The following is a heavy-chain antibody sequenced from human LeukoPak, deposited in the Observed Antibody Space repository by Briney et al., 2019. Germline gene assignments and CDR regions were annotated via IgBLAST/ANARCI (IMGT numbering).Heavy chain of an antibody. CDR1: GGSISSGGYS. CDR2: IYHSGST. D-gene: IGHD3-10*01. CDR3: ARGMVRGVISPDAFDI. J-gene: IGHJ3*02. Sequence: SETLSLTCAVSGGSISSGGYSWSWIRQPPGKGLEWIGYIYHSGSTYYNPSLKSRVTISVDRSKNQFSLKLSSVTAADTAVYYCARGMVRGVISPDAFDIWGQGTMVTVSS. V-gene: IGHV4-30-2*01.